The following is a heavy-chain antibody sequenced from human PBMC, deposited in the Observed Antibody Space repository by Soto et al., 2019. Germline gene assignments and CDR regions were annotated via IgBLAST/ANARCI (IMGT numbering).Heavy chain of an antibody. Sequence: QVQLQESGPGLVKPSQTLSLTCTVSGGSISSGGYYWSWIRQHPGKGLEWIGYIYYSGSTYYNPSLKSRVTISVDTSKTQFSLKLSSVTAADTAVYYCARTNYDYVWGSYRFPGFDYWGQGTLVTVSS. V-gene: IGHV4-31*03. D-gene: IGHD3-16*02. CDR2: IYYSGST. CDR3: ARTNYDYVWGSYRFPGFDY. J-gene: IGHJ4*02. CDR1: GGSISSGGYY.